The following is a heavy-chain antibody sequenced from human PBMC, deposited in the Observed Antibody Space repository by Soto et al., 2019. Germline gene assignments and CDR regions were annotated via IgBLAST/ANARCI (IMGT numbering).Heavy chain of an antibody. Sequence: QVQLVQSGAEVKKPESSVKVSCKAPGGTFSTYAISWVRQAPGQGLEWMGGIIPMFGTANYAQRFQARVTNTADESTNTVYMELSSLRSEDTAVYFCASGIQLWLRRINNGYSGWGQGTLVTVSS. V-gene: IGHV1-69*12. CDR1: GGTFSTYA. J-gene: IGHJ4*02. CDR2: IIPMFGTA. D-gene: IGHD5-18*01. CDR3: ASGIQLWLRRINNGYSG.